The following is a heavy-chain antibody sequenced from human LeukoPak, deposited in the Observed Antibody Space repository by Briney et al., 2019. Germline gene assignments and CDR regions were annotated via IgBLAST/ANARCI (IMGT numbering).Heavy chain of an antibody. CDR3: AIEHSYSCLPLNWFDS. J-gene: IGHJ5*01. D-gene: IGHD5-12*01. CDR1: GFTFSSYG. Sequence: GGSLRFSCAATGFTFSSYGMHWVPQAPGKGLEWVALISYDGSNKYYADSVKGRFTISRDNSKNTLYLQMNSLRAEDTAVYYCAIEHSYSCLPLNWFDSWGQGTLVTVSS. CDR2: ISYDGSNK. V-gene: IGHV3-30*03.